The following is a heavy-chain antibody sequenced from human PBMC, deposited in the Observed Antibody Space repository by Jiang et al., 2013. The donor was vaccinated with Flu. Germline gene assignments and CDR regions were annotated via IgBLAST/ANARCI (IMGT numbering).Heavy chain of an antibody. D-gene: IGHD4-17*01. CDR1: GYSISSGYY. CDR3: ARPYGDYDPYGMAV. J-gene: IGHJ6*01. CDR2: IYHSGTT. V-gene: IGHV4-38-2*01. Sequence: LLKPSETLSLTCAVSGYSISSGYYWGWVRQFPGKGLEWIGSIYHSGTTYYNPSLKSRVTISIDTSNNQFSLNLTSVTAADTAIYYCARPYGDYDPYGMAVWGPGDHG.